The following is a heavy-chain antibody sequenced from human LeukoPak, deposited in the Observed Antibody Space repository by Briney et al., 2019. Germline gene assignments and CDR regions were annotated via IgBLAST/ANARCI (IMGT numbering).Heavy chain of an antibody. CDR3: ATFDGLTAISY. CDR1: GIIFSNYY. V-gene: IGHV3-21*01. J-gene: IGHJ4*02. Sequence: GGSLRLSCAASGIIFSNYYMTWVRQSPGKGLEWVSSIDSRSKYIHDIDSVKGRFTISRDNAKNSLYLQMNNLRAEDTAVYYCATFDGLTAISYWGQGSLVTVSP. CDR2: IDSRSKYI. D-gene: IGHD2-21*02.